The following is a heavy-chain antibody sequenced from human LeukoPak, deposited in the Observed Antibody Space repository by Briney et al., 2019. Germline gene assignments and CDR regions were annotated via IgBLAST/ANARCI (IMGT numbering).Heavy chain of an antibody. Sequence: ASVKVSCKASGYTFTSYGIGWVRQAPGQGLEWMGWISAYNGNTNYAQKLQGRVTMTTDTSTSTAYMELRSLRSDDTAVYYCAATAAISSSSFYYFDYWGQGTLVTVSS. CDR1: GYTFTSYG. J-gene: IGHJ4*02. V-gene: IGHV1-18*01. CDR2: ISAYNGNT. CDR3: AATAAISSSSFYYFDY. D-gene: IGHD6-6*01.